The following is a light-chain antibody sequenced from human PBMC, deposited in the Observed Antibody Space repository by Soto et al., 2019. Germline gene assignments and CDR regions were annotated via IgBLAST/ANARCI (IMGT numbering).Light chain of an antibody. CDR3: SSYAGSNNYV. CDR2: AVN. J-gene: IGLJ1*01. V-gene: IGLV2-8*01. Sequence: SVTISCTGTSSDVGGYKYVSWYQQYPGKAPKLMIYAVNKRPSGVPDRFSGSKSGNTASLTVSGLQAEDEADYYCSSYAGSNNYVFGTGTKVTVL. CDR1: SSDVGGYKY.